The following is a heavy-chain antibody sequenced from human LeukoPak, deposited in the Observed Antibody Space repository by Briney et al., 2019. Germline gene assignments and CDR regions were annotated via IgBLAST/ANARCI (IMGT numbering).Heavy chain of an antibody. D-gene: IGHD2-2*01. Sequence: RSLRLSCTASGFTFGDYAMSGVRQAPGKVLEWVGFIRSKAYGGTTEYAASVKGRFTISRDDSKSIAYLQMNSLKTEDTAVYYCTTDPPYCSSTSCSHFDYWGQGTLVTVSS. CDR3: TTDPPYCSSTSCSHFDY. CDR1: GFTFGDYA. V-gene: IGHV3-49*04. CDR2: IRSKAYGGTT. J-gene: IGHJ4*02.